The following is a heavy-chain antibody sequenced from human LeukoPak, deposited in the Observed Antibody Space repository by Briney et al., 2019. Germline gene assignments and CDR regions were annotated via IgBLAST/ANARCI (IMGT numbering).Heavy chain of an antibody. CDR2: ISGSGGST. V-gene: IGHV3-23*01. CDR3: AKDRTYYSYFDY. J-gene: IGHJ4*02. CDR1: GFTFSSYA. D-gene: IGHD2/OR15-2a*01. Sequence: PGGSLRLSCAASGFTFSSYAMSWVRQAPGKGLEWVSAISGSGGSTYYADSVKGRFTISRDNSKNTLYLQMNSLRAEDTAVYYWAKDRTYYSYFDYWGQGTLVTVSS.